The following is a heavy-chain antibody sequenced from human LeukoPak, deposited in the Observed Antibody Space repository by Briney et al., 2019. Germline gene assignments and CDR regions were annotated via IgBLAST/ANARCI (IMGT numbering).Heavy chain of an antibody. CDR3: ARGASWFDP. CDR2: IYTSGST. V-gene: IGHV4-61*02. CDR1: GGSISSGIYY. Sequence: SQTLSLTCTVSGGSISSGIYYWSWIRQPAGKGLEWIGRIYTSGSTNYNPSLNSRVTISVDTSKNQFSLKLSSVTAADTAVYYCARGASWFDPWGQGTLVTVSS. J-gene: IGHJ5*02.